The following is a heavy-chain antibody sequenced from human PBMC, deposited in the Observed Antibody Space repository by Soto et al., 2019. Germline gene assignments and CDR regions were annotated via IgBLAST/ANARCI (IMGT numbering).Heavy chain of an antibody. CDR2: INPNGGST. D-gene: IGHD3-10*01. V-gene: IGHV1-46*01. J-gene: IGHJ6*02. CDR3: ARDGWFSALRVPFGMDV. CDR1: GYTFINYY. Sequence: QVQLVQSGAEVKKPGASVKVSCKASGYTFINYYIHGVRQAPGQGLEWMGIINPNGGSTTYAQNFHGRVTMTRDTSTSTVYMELNSLRSEDTAVYYCARDGWFSALRVPFGMDVWGQGTTVTVSS.